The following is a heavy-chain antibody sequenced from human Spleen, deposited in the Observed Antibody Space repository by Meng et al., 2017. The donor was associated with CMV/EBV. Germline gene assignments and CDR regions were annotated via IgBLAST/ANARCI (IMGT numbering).Heavy chain of an antibody. CDR1: TYSDYA. D-gene: IGHD3-16*02. Sequence: TYSDYAVSWVRQAPGQGLEWMGGCIPAFGTPEYAQNFEGRVTILTDESTSTADMELRSLRSEDTAVYFCARGPKVTVGGVIIWPLEHWGQGTLVTVSS. CDR3: ARGPKVTVGGVIIWPLEH. CDR2: CIPAFGTP. V-gene: IGHV1-69*05. J-gene: IGHJ1*01.